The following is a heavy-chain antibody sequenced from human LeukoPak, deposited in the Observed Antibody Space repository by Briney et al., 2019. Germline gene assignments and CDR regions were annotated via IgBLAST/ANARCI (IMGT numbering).Heavy chain of an antibody. V-gene: IGHV3-21*01. CDR1: GFTFSSYS. Sequence: GGSLRLSCAASGFTFSSYSMNWVRQAPGKGLEWVSSISSSSYIYYADSVKGRFTISSDNAKNSLYLQMNSLRAEDTAVYYCARDRSGGTNAFDIWGQGTMVTVSS. D-gene: IGHD3-16*01. J-gene: IGHJ3*02. CDR2: ISSSSYI. CDR3: ARDRSGGTNAFDI.